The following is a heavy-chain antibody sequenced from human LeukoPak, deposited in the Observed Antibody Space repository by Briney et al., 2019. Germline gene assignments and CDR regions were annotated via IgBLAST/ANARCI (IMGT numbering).Heavy chain of an antibody. J-gene: IGHJ3*02. CDR3: ARDGATRGDTFDI. D-gene: IGHD1-26*01. Sequence: SETLSLTCTVSGGSISSYYWSWIRQPPGKGLEWIGYIYYSGSTNYNPSLKSRVTISVDTSKNQFSLKLSSVTAADTAVYYCARDGATRGDTFDIWGQGTMVTVSS. CDR2: IYYSGST. V-gene: IGHV4-59*01. CDR1: GGSISSYY.